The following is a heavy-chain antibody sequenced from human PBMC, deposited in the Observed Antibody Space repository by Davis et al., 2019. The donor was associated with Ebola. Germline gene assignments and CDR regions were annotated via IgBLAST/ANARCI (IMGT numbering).Heavy chain of an antibody. J-gene: IGHJ4*02. V-gene: IGHV4-61*01. D-gene: IGHD5-18*01. Sequence: SEILSLTCTVSGGSVSSDTYYWSWIRQPPGKGLEWIGYISNSGSTNYNPSLKSRVTISVDTSKNQFSLKLSSVTAADTAVYYCARVEYSYGLDYWGQGTLVTVSS. CDR3: ARVEYSYGLDY. CDR1: GGSVSSDTYY. CDR2: ISNSGST.